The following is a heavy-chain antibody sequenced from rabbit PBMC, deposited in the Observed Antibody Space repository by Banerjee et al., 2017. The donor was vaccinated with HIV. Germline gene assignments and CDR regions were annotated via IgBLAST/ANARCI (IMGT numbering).Heavy chain of an antibody. Sequence: QEQLVESGGGLVQPGGSLKLSCKASGFDFNSYAVTWVRQAPGKGLEWIACIYTGSGNTYYASWVNGRFTISRSTSLNTVTLKMTSLTAADTATHFCARGSDCTYGYTDCAFRLWGPGTLVTVS. J-gene: IGHJ6*01. V-gene: IGHV1S47*01. D-gene: IGHD6-1*01. CDR2: IYTGSGNT. CDR1: GFDFNSYA. CDR3: ARGSDCTYGYTDCAFRL.